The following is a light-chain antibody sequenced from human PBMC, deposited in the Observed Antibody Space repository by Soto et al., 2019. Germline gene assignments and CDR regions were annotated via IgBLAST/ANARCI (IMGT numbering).Light chain of an antibody. CDR2: DAS. CDR1: QSVSSY. J-gene: IGKJ1*01. CDR3: QQRSNWPWT. Sequence: DIVLTQSPATLSFSPGERATLSCRASQSVSSYLAWYQQKPGQAPRLLIYDASNRATGIPARFSGSGSGTDFTLTISSLEPEDFAVYYCQQRSNWPWTFGQGTKVDNK. V-gene: IGKV3-11*01.